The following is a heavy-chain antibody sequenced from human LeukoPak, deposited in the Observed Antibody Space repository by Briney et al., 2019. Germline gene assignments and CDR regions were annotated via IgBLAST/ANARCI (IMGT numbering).Heavy chain of an antibody. CDR3: AKDTDIVVVPAVLDYYYYGMDV. CDR1: GFTFSSYG. Sequence: GGSLRLSCAASGFTFSSYGMHWVRQAPGKGLEWVAFIRYDGSNKYYADSVKGRFTISRDNSKNTLYLQMNSLRAEDTAVYYCAKDTDIVVVPAVLDYYYYGMDVWGQGTTVTVSS. J-gene: IGHJ6*02. V-gene: IGHV3-30*02. CDR2: IRYDGSNK. D-gene: IGHD2-2*01.